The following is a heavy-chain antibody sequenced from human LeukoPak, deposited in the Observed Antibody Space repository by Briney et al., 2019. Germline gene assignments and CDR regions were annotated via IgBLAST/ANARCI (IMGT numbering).Heavy chain of an antibody. J-gene: IGHJ4*02. CDR1: GYTFTSYD. Sequence: ASVKVSRKASGYTFTSYDINWVRQATGQGLEWMGWMNPNSGNTGYAQKFQGRVTITRNTSISTAYMELSSLRSEDTAVYYCARGLLYSSSFPYWGQGTLVTVSS. CDR3: ARGLLYSSSFPY. CDR2: MNPNSGNT. D-gene: IGHD6-6*01. V-gene: IGHV1-8*03.